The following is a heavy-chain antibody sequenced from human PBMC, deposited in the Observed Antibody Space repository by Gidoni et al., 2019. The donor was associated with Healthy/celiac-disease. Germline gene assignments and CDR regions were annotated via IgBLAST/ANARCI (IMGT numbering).Heavy chain of an antibody. Sequence: QMQLQESGPGLVKPSETLSLTCTVYGGSISSSSYYWGWIRQPPGKGLEWIGSIYYSGSTYYNPSLKSRVTISVDTSKNQFSLKLSSVTAADTAVYYCARGNWFDPWGQGTLVTVSS. CDR2: IYYSGST. J-gene: IGHJ5*02. CDR1: GGSISSSSYY. CDR3: ARGNWFDP. V-gene: IGHV4-39*01.